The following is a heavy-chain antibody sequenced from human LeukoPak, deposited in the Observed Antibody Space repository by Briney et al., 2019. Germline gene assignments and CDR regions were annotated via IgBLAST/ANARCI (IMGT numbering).Heavy chain of an antibody. D-gene: IGHD4-23*01. CDR3: NGGGY. CDR2: IKKDGSET. V-gene: IGHV3-7*02. J-gene: IGHJ4*02. CDR1: GFAFRPYW. Sequence: PGGSLRLSCAASGFAFRPYWMTWVRQAPGKGLEWVANIKKDGSETFYVDSVKGRFTISRDNAQNSLYLQMNSLRAEDTAVYYCNGGGYWGQGTLVTVSS.